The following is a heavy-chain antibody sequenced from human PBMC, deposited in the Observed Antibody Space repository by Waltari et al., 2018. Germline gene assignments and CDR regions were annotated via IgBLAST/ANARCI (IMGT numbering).Heavy chain of an antibody. CDR1: GGSISSSNW. Sequence: QVQLQESGPGLVKPSGTLSLTCAVSGGSISSSNWWSWVRQPPGKGLEWIGEIYHSGSTNYNPSLKSRVTISVDKSKNQFSLKLSSVTAADTAVYYCARDGEYSSSPQVRYFDYWGQGTLVTVSS. D-gene: IGHD6-6*01. CDR2: IYHSGST. CDR3: ARDGEYSSSPQVRYFDY. V-gene: IGHV4-4*02. J-gene: IGHJ4*02.